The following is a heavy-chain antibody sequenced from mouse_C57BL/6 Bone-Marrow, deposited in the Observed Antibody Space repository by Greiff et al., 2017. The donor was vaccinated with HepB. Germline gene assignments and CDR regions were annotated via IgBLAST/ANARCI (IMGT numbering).Heavy chain of an antibody. CDR3: ARRNYGSSFHYAMDY. CDR1: GYTFTSYG. J-gene: IGHJ4*01. CDR2: IYPRSGNT. D-gene: IGHD1-1*01. V-gene: IGHV1-81*01. Sequence: QVHVKQSGAELARPGASVKLSCKASGYTFTSYGISWVKQRTGQGLEWIGEIYPRSGNTYYNEKFKGKATLTADKSSSTAYMELRSLTSEDSAVYFCARRNYGSSFHYAMDYWGQGTSVTVSS.